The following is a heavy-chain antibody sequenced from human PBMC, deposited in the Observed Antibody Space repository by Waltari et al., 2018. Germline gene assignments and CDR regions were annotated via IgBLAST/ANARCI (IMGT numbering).Heavy chain of an antibody. CDR3: ARGYDFWSGSPRSYYYYYYMDV. CDR1: GGTFSSYA. D-gene: IGHD3-3*01. Sequence: QVQLVQSGAEVKKPGSSVKVSCKASGGTFSSYAISWVRQAPGQGLEWRGGIIPIFGTANYAQKFQGRVKITADESTSTAYMELSSLRSEDTAVYYCARGYDFWSGSPRSYYYYYYMDVWGKGTTVTISS. J-gene: IGHJ6*03. V-gene: IGHV1-69*12. CDR2: IIPIFGTA.